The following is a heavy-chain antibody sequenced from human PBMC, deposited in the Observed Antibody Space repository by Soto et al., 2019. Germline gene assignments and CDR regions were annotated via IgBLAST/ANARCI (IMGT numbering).Heavy chain of an antibody. CDR2: IYNSGST. D-gene: IGHD3-16*02. CDR1: GGSIRSKAWY. CDR3: ARHRPDYDYIWGSYRHGLDY. Sequence: ASETLSLTCAVSGGSIRSKAWYRRWVRQSPGKGLEWIGSIYNSGSTIYNPSLKSRVTISVDTSENQFSLRLSSVTAADTAVYYCARHRPDYDYIWGSYRHGLDYWGQGTLVTGSS. V-gene: IGHV4-39*01. J-gene: IGHJ4*02.